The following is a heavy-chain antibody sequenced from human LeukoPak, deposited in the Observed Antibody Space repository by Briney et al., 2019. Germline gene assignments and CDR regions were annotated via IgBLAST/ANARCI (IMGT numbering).Heavy chain of an antibody. CDR2: ISYDGPNK. CDR3: AKGRYALASVTLLDY. D-gene: IGHD2-21*02. J-gene: IGHJ4*02. Sequence: PGGSLRLSCAASGFTFSSYGMHWVRQAPGKGLEWVAVISYDGPNKYYVDSVKGRFTISRDNSKNTLYLQMNSLRAEDTAVYYCAKGRYALASVTLLDYGGQGTLVTVS. CDR1: GFTFSSYG. V-gene: IGHV3-30*18.